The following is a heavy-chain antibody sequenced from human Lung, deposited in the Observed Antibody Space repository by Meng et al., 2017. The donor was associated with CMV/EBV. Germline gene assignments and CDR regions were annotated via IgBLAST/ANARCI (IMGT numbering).Heavy chain of an antibody. CDR1: VDSITNHNW. V-gene: IGHV4-4*02. CDR2: IPHRGSS. J-gene: IGHJ1*01. Sequence: VQMRAAGPALGTSSAPLSLTCAVSVDSITNHNWWAWVRQPPGKGLEWIGEIPHRGSSAYNPSLKSRVSMSIDKSKNQFSLKLTSVTAADMAVYHCLRRSGGSVWGQGTLVTVSS. D-gene: IGHD3-10*01. CDR3: LRRSGGSV.